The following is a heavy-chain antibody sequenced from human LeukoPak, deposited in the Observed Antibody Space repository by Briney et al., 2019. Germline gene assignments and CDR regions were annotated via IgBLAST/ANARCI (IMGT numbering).Heavy chain of an antibody. Sequence: SETLSLTCTVSGGSIRSSYYYWSWIRQPPGKGLEWIGEINHSGSTNYNPSLKSRVTISVDTSKNQFSLKLSSVTAADTAVYYCARLLITMIVEPWGQGTLVTVSS. V-gene: IGHV4-39*07. CDR2: INHSGST. CDR3: ARLLITMIVEP. D-gene: IGHD3-22*01. CDR1: GGSIRSSYYY. J-gene: IGHJ4*02.